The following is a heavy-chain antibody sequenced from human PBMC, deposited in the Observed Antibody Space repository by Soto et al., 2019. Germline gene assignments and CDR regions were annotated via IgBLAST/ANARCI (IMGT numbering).Heavy chain of an antibody. D-gene: IGHD4-17*01. CDR1: GGSISSGGYY. Sequence: SETLSLTCTVSGGSISSGGYYWSWIRQHPGKGPEWIGYIYYSGSTYYNPSLKSRVTISVDTSKNQFSLKLSSVTAADTAVYYCARRYGPGFDYWGQGTLVTVSS. CDR2: IYYSGST. J-gene: IGHJ4*02. CDR3: ARRYGPGFDY. V-gene: IGHV4-31*03.